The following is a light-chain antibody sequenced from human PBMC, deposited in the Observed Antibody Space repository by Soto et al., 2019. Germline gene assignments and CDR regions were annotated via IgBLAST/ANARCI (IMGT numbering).Light chain of an antibody. J-gene: IGLJ1*01. Sequence: QSVLTQPPSASATPGQRVTISCSGSSSNIGTNYVYWYQHLPGTAPKLLIYRNDQRPSGVPDRFSGSMSGTAASLAIGGLRSEDEADYYCATWDDSLNLLYVFGTGTKLTVL. V-gene: IGLV1-47*01. CDR2: RND. CDR1: SSNIGTNY. CDR3: ATWDDSLNLLYV.